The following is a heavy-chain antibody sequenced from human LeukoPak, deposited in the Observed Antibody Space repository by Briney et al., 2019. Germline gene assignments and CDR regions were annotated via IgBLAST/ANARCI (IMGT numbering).Heavy chain of an antibody. J-gene: IGHJ4*02. CDR2: ISSSSSYI. CDR1: GFTFSSYS. Sequence: GESLRLSCAASGFTFSSYSMNWVRQAPGKGLEWVSSISSSSSYIYYADSVKGRFTISRDNAKNSLYLQMNSLRAEDTAVYYCAMILGGYAPGDYWGQGTLVTVSS. CDR3: AMILGGYAPGDY. V-gene: IGHV3-21*01. D-gene: IGHD5-12*01.